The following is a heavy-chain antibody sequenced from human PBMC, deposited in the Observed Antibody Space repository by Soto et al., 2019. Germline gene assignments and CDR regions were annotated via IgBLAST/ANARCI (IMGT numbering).Heavy chain of an antibody. Sequence: ASLKLSCKGSGYSFAGYWITWVRQKPGKGLEWMGRIDPSDSQTYYSPSFRGHVTISVTKSITTVFLQWSSLRASDTAMYYCARQIYDSDTGPNFQYYFDSWGQGTLVTVSS. CDR3: ARQIYDSDTGPNFQYYFDS. V-gene: IGHV5-10-1*01. CDR1: GYSFAGYW. J-gene: IGHJ4*02. CDR2: IDPSDSQT. D-gene: IGHD3-22*01.